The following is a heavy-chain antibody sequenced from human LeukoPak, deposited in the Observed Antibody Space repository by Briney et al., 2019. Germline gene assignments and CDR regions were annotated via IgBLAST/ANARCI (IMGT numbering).Heavy chain of an antibody. CDR2: ISGSGDGT. J-gene: IGHJ4*02. CDR3: AKSAHVGTTLLDY. Sequence: GGSLRLSCAASGFTFSSYEMNWVRQAPGKGLEWVSAISGSGDGTFNADSVKGRFTISRDNSKNTLNLQMNSLRAEDTAVYYCAKSAHVGTTLLDYWGQGTLVTVSS. CDR1: GFTFSSYE. V-gene: IGHV3-23*01. D-gene: IGHD5-12*01.